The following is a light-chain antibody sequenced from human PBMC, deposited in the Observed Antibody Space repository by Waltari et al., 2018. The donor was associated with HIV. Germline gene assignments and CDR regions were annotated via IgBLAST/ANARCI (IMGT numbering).Light chain of an antibody. CDR1: QAISDY. CDR3: QQSYTMPLT. J-gene: IGKJ3*01. V-gene: IGKV1-39*01. CDR2: AAT. Sequence: DIQMTQSPSSLSASVGDTITITCRASQAISDYLNWYQQKPGRAPKLLIYAATNLQRGVASRFSATRSGTDFTLTIDRLQPEDLATYYCQQSYTMPLTFGRGTKIDI.